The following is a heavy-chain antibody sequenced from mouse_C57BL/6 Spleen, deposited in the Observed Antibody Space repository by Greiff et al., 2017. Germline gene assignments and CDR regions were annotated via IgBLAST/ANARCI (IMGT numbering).Heavy chain of an antibody. Sequence: VQLQQPGAELVKPGASVKMSCKASGYTFTSYWITWVKQRPGQGLEWIGDIYPGSGSTNYNEKFKSKATLTVDKSSSTAYMQLSSLTSEDSAVYYCARMIRGNYFDYWGQGTTRTVSS. CDR3: ARMIRGNYFDY. CDR1: GYTFTSYW. D-gene: IGHD2-4*01. CDR2: IYPGSGST. J-gene: IGHJ2*01. V-gene: IGHV1-55*01.